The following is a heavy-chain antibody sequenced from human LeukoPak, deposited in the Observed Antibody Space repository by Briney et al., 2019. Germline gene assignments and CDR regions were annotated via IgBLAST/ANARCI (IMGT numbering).Heavy chain of an antibody. D-gene: IGHD5-18*01. CDR2: IRKDSGDK. CDR1: GFTFGDYW. Sequence: PGGSLRLSCAASGFTFGDYWMTWVRQAPGKGLEWVANIRKDSGDKQYVDSVRGRFTISRDNAEKSLYLQMSSLRTEDTAVYYCAREGGYSFGSAFDYWGQGTLVTVSS. CDR3: AREGGYSFGSAFDY. J-gene: IGHJ4*02. V-gene: IGHV3-7*01.